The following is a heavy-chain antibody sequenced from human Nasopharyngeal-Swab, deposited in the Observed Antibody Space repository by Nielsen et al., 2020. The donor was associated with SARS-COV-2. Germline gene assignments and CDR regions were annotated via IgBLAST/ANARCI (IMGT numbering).Heavy chain of an antibody. J-gene: IGHJ5*02. CDR1: GYTFTSYA. D-gene: IGHD6-13*01. Sequence: SVKVSCKASGYTFTSYAISWVRQAPGQGLEWMGGIIPILGIADYAQKFQGRVTITADKSTSTAYMELSSLRSEDTAVYYCARRRGLSHSSSWYFTAPFDPWGQGTLVTVSS. CDR2: IIPILGIA. V-gene: IGHV1-69*10. CDR3: ARRRGLSHSSSWYFTAPFDP.